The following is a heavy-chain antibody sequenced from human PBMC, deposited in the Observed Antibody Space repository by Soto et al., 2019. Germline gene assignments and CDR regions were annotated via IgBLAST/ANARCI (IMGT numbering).Heavy chain of an antibody. CDR3: ARHPLYGDYDYYYYGMDV. V-gene: IGHV3-74*01. Sequence: GGSLRLSCAASGFTFSSYWMHWVRQAPGKGLVWVSRINSDGSSTSYADSVKGRFTISRDNAKNTLYLQMNSLRAEDTAVYYCARHPLYGDYDYYYYGMDVWGQGTTVTVSS. CDR2: INSDGSST. D-gene: IGHD4-17*01. CDR1: GFTFSSYW. J-gene: IGHJ6*02.